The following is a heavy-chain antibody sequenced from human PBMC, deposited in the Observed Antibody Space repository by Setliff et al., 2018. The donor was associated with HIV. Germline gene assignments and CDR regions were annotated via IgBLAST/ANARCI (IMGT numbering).Heavy chain of an antibody. CDR1: GYTFSNFW. V-gene: IGHV5-10-1*01. J-gene: IGHJ6*03. CDR2: LDPRDSYT. Sequence: GSLKISCKGSGYTFSNFWISWVRQMPGKGLEWMGRLDPRDSYTDYSPSFQGHVTISGDKSSSTAYLQWSSLMASDTATYYCARLLRRPHDFFYMDVWGKGTTVTVSS. CDR3: ARLLRRPHDFFYMDV. D-gene: IGHD2-15*01.